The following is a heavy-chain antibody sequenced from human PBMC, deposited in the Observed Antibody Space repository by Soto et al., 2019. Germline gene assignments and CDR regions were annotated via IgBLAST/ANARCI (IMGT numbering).Heavy chain of an antibody. Sequence: GASVKVSCKASGYTFTSYGIHWVRQAPGQRLEWMGWINAANGDTKYSPKFQGRVTITRDTSASTAYMELSSLRSEDTAVYYCVRRHVSATGIDWFDRWGKGTLVTVS. CDR2: INAANGDT. V-gene: IGHV1-3*01. J-gene: IGHJ5*02. CDR1: GYTFTSYG. D-gene: IGHD6-13*01. CDR3: VRRHVSATGIDWFDR.